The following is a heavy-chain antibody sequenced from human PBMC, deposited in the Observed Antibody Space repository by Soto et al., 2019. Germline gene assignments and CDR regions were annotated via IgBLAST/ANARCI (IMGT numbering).Heavy chain of an antibody. V-gene: IGHV1-18*01. D-gene: IGHD1-1*01. Sequence: ASVKVSCKASGYTFTSYAMQWVRQAPGQGLEWMGWISAYNGNTNYAQKLQGRVTMTTDTSTSTAYMELRSLRSDDTAVYYCATDVHGWFDPWGQGTLVTVSS. CDR3: ATDVHGWFDP. CDR2: ISAYNGNT. CDR1: GYTFTSYA. J-gene: IGHJ5*02.